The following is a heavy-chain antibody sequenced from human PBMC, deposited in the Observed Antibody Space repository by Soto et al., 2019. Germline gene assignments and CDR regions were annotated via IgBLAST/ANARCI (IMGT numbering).Heavy chain of an antibody. J-gene: IGHJ3*02. CDR1: GGSISSGSYY. Sequence: SETLSLTCTVSGGSISSGSYYWSWIRQYPEMGLEWIGYIYYSGSTYYNLSLKSQVTISVDTSKNQFSLKLSSVTAADSAVFYCARTTGYFDWSFGAFDIWGQGTMVTVSS. CDR3: ARTTGYFDWSFGAFDI. CDR2: IYYSGST. V-gene: IGHV4-31*01. D-gene: IGHD3-9*01.